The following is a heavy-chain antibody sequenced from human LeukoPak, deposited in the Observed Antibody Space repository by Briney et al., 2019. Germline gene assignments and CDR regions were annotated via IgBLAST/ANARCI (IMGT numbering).Heavy chain of an antibody. CDR1: GFTFSSYA. J-gene: IGHJ6*02. D-gene: IGHD6-13*01. CDR3: AKGDSSSYYYYGMDV. Sequence: PGGSLRLSCAAPGFTFSSYAMSWVRQAPGKGLEGVSAISGSGGSTYYADSVKGRFTISRDNSKNTLYLQMNSLRAEDTAVYYCAKGDSSSYYYYGMDVWGQGTTVTVSS. CDR2: ISGSGGST. V-gene: IGHV3-23*01.